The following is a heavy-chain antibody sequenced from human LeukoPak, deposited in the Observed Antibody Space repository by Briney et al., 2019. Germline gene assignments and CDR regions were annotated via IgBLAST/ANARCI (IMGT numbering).Heavy chain of an antibody. V-gene: IGHV3-23*01. CDR2: ISGSGGST. CDR3: AKCGSSLFQFYYYYYYMDV. D-gene: IGHD3-3*02. CDR1: GFTFSSYA. J-gene: IGHJ6*03. Sequence: GGSLRLSCAASGFTFSSYAMSWVRQAPGKGLEWVSAISGSGGSTYYADSVEGRFTISRDNSKNTLYLQMNSLRAEDTAVYYCAKCGSSLFQFYYYYYYMDVWGKGTTVTVSS.